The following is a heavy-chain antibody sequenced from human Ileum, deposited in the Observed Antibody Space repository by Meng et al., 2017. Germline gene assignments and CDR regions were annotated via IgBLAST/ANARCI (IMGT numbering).Heavy chain of an antibody. J-gene: IGHJ4*02. V-gene: IGHV3-23*04. CDR3: AKDPEQLDS. CDR2: ISYSACKS. Sequence: LEYAGLGSVHRRGPRSHVYASFGFTFRRYCMNWDGEAPGNGLEGVASISYSACKSYDTDSVVGRFNISRDKAKITVYRQMTSLRLEDTAVYYCAKDPEQLDSWGQGTLVTVSS. CDR1: GFTFRRYC.